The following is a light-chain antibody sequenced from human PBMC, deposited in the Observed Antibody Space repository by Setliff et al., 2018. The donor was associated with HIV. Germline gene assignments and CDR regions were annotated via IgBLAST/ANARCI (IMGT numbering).Light chain of an antibody. CDR2: STN. Sequence: QTVVTQEPSFSVSPGGTVTLTCGLTSGSVSTGHYPSWYQQTPGQTPRMLIYSTNTRSSGVPDRFSGSILGNRAALTTTGAQADDECDYYCVLYMGNGMSVFGGGTKVTVL. V-gene: IGLV8-61*01. CDR1: SGSVSTGHY. CDR3: VLYMGNGMSV. J-gene: IGLJ3*02.